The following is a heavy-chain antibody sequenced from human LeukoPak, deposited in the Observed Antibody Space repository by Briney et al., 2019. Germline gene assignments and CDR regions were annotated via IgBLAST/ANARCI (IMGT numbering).Heavy chain of an antibody. J-gene: IGHJ4*02. CDR3: ARGYSSGWYTFSLSY. Sequence: SGGSLRLSCAASGFTFSSYGMHWVRQAPGKGLEWVAVIWYDGSNKYYADSVKGRFTISRDNSKSTLYLQMNSLRAEDTAVYYCARGYSSGWYTFSLSYWGQGTLVTVSS. CDR2: IWYDGSNK. D-gene: IGHD6-19*01. V-gene: IGHV3-33*01. CDR1: GFTFSSYG.